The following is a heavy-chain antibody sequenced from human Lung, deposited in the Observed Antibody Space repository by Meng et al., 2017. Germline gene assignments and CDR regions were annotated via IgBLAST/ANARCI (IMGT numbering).Heavy chain of an antibody. J-gene: IGHJ5*02. Sequence: HLQLQESGPGLVKPSETLSLSCTVSGGSISSSSYYWGWTRQPPGKGLEWIGSIDNTGSTHYNPSLKSRVSMSVDTSKNQFSLRLNSVTAADTAVYYCVRLDWELLNWFDPWGQGTLVTVSS. CDR3: VRLDWELLNWFDP. V-gene: IGHV4-39*01. CDR2: IDNTGST. CDR1: GGSISSSSYY. D-gene: IGHD1-26*01.